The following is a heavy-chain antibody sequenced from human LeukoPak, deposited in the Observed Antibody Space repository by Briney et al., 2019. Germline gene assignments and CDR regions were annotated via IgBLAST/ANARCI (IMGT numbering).Heavy chain of an antibody. CDR3: ARDRGYSNFDY. D-gene: IGHD4-11*01. CDR2: MNADGSEK. J-gene: IGHJ4*02. V-gene: IGHV3-7*01. CDR1: GFGFSNYW. Sequence: GGSLILSCAASGFGFSNYWMSWVRQAPGKGLEWVANMNADGSEKNYFDSVKGRFTISRDNAQDSLYLQMNSLRAEDTAVCYCARDRGYSNFDYWGQGTLLTVSS.